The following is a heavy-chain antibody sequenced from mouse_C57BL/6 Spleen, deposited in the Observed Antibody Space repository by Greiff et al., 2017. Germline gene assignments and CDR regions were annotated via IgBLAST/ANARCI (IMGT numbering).Heavy chain of an antibody. CDR1: GYTFTSYW. V-gene: IGHV1-55*01. D-gene: IGHD2-1*01. CDR2: IYPGSGST. Sequence: VQLQQSGAELVKPGASVKMSCKASGYTFTSYWITWVKQRPGQGLEWIGDIYPGSGSTNYNEKFKSKATLTVDTSSSTAYMQLSSLTSEDSAVYYCAKEGNRDWYFDVWGTGTTVTVSS. J-gene: IGHJ1*03. CDR3: AKEGNRDWYFDV.